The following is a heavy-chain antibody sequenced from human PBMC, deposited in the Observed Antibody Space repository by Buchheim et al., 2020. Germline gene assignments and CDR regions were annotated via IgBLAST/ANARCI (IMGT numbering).Heavy chain of an antibody. Sequence: QVQLQESGPGLVKPSETLSLTCTVSGGSISSYYWSWIRQPPGKGLEWIGYIYYSGSTNYNPSLKSRVTISVDTSKNQFSLKLSSVTAADTAVYYCARVGPRGELPTYYWGQGTL. V-gene: IGHV4-59*01. CDR1: GGSISSYY. J-gene: IGHJ4*02. CDR3: ARVGPRGELPTYY. CDR2: IYYSGST. D-gene: IGHD1-26*01.